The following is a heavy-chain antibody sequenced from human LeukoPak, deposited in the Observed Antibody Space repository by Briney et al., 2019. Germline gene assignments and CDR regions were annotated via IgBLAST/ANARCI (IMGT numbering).Heavy chain of an antibody. D-gene: IGHD5-12*01. V-gene: IGHV4-34*01. CDR3: ARGRGGYPNLLCYYYYYMDV. J-gene: IGHJ6*03. CDR2: INHSGST. CDR1: GGSFSGYY. Sequence: ATETLSLTCAVYGGSFSGYYWSWIRQPPGKGLEWIGEINHSGSTNYNPSLKSRVTISVDTSKNQFSLKLSSVTAADTAVYYCARGRGGYPNLLCYYYYYMDVWGKGTTVTVSS.